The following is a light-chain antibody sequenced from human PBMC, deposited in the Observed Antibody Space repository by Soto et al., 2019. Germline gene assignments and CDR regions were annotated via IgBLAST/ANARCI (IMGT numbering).Light chain of an antibody. CDR2: AAS. CDR3: QQYYSYPRT. Sequence: ILMTQSPSSFSASTGDRVTITCLASQGISSYLAWYQQKPGKAPKLLIYAASTLQSGVPSRFSGSGSGTDFTLTISCLQSEDFATYYCQQYYSYPRTFGQGTKVDIK. V-gene: IGKV1-8*01. J-gene: IGKJ1*01. CDR1: QGISSY.